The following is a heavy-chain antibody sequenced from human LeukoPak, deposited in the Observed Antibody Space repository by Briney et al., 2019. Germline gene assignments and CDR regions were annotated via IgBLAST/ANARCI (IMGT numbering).Heavy chain of an antibody. J-gene: IGHJ4*02. Sequence: ASVKVSCKASGGTFSSYAISWVRQAPGQGLKWMGGIIPIFGTANYAQKFQGRVTITTDESTSTAYMELSSLRSEDTAVDYRARWDGSWYYFDYWGQGTLVTVSS. CDR1: GGTFSSYA. D-gene: IGHD6-13*01. V-gene: IGHV1-69*05. CDR2: IIPIFGTA. CDR3: ARWDGSWYYFDY.